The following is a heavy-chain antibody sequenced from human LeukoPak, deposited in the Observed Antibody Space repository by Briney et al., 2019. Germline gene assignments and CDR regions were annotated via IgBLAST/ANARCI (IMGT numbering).Heavy chain of an antibody. CDR3: ARDGGYVSWYFDL. V-gene: IGHV4-4*07. D-gene: IGHD5-12*01. J-gene: IGHJ2*01. Sequence: PSETLSLTCTVSGGSISRYYWSWIRQPAGKGLEWIGRIYTSGSTNYNPSLKSRVAMSVDTSKNQFSLKLSSVTAADTAVYYCARDGGYVSWYFDLWGRGTLVTVSS. CDR2: IYTSGST. CDR1: GGSISRYY.